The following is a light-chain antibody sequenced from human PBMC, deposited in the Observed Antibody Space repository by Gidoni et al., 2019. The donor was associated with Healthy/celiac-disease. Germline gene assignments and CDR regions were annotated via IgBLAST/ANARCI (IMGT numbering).Light chain of an antibody. V-gene: IGKV1-5*03. Sequence: DSQMTQSPSTLSASVGDRVTITCRASQSISSWLAWYQQKPGTAPKLLIYKASSLESGVPSRFSGSGSGTEFTLTISSLQPDDFATYYCQQYHRYSPLTFGGGTKVEIK. CDR3: QQYHRYSPLT. J-gene: IGKJ4*01. CDR1: QSISSW. CDR2: KAS.